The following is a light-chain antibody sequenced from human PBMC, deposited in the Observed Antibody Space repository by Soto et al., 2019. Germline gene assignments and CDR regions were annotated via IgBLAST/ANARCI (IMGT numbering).Light chain of an antibody. CDR2: GNS. Sequence: QSVLTQPPSVSGAPGQRVTISCTGSSSNIGAGFDVHWYHQIAGTAPKLLIYGNSNRPSGVPDRFSGSKSGTSASLAITGLQADDEADYFCQTSDSGLSGLIFGTGTKLTVL. CDR3: QTSDSGLSGLI. CDR1: SSNIGAGFD. J-gene: IGLJ1*01. V-gene: IGLV1-40*01.